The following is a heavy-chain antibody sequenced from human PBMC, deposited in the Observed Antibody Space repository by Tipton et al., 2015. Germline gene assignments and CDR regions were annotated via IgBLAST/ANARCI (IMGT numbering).Heavy chain of an antibody. CDR3: AKESGTYLLNPLNY. CDR1: EFTFSSYW. D-gene: IGHD1-26*01. V-gene: IGHV3-74*03. Sequence: SLRLSCAASEFTFSSYWMHWVRQAPGKGLAWVSHINGDGSNTKYADSVKGRFTISRDSSKNTLYLQMNSLRDEDTAVYYCAKESGTYLLNPLNYWGQGTLVTVSS. J-gene: IGHJ4*02. CDR2: INGDGSNT.